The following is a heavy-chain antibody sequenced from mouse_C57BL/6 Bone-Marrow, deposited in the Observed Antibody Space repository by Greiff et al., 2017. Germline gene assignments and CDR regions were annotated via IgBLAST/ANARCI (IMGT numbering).Heavy chain of an antibody. CDR2: INYDGSST. J-gene: IGHJ2*01. D-gene: IGHD2-3*01. CDR3: ARDSYDVYYVIDY. CDR1: GFTFSDYY. Sequence: EVHLVESEGGLVQPGSSMKLSCTASGFTFSDYYMAWVRQVPEKGLEWVANINYDGSSTYYLDSLKSRFIISRDNAKNILYLQMSSLKSEDTATYYGARDSYDVYYVIDYWGQGTTLTVSS. V-gene: IGHV5-16*01.